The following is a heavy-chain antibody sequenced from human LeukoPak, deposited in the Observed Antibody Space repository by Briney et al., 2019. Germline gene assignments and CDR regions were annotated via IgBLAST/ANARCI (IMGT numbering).Heavy chain of an antibody. CDR1: GGSISSYY. CDR2: IYYGGST. Sequence: PSETLSLTCTVSGGSISSYYWSWIRQPPGKGLEWIGYIYYGGSTNYNPSLKSRVTISVDTSKNQFSLKLSSVTAAHTAVYYSARHTYSSGWYDYWGQGTLVTVSS. D-gene: IGHD6-19*01. V-gene: IGHV4-59*08. J-gene: IGHJ4*02. CDR3: ARHTYSSGWYDY.